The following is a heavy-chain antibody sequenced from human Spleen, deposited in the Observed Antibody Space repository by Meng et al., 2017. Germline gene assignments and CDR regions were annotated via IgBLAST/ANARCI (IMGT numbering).Heavy chain of an antibody. CDR1: GLIFSDHY. J-gene: IGHJ3*02. CDR2: ISSSSSYI. D-gene: IGHD3-10*01. V-gene: IGHV3-11*06. CDR3: ARDNFSMVRGGDNHNAFDI. Sequence: GESLKISCAASGLIFSDHYMTWIRQAPGKGLEWVSSISSSSSYIYYADSVKGRFTISRDNAKNSLYLQMNSLRAEDTAVYYCARDNFSMVRGGDNHNAFDIWGQGTMVTVSS.